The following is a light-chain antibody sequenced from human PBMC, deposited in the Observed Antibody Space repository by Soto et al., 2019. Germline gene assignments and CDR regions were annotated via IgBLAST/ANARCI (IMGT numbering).Light chain of an antibody. Sequence: QLVLTQPPSTSGTPGQRVTISCSGSTSNIGSNYVYWYQQFPGTAPKVLIYKNNERPSGVPERFSGSKSGTSASLAISGLRSEDEADYYCAAWDDSLSVVFGGGTEVTVL. J-gene: IGLJ2*01. CDR1: TSNIGSNY. V-gene: IGLV1-47*01. CDR2: KNN. CDR3: AAWDDSLSVV.